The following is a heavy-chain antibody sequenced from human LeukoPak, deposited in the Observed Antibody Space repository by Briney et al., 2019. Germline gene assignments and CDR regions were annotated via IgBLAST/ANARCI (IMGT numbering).Heavy chain of an antibody. V-gene: IGHV1-69*01. CDR2: TIPIFGTA. CDR1: GGTFSSYA. J-gene: IGHJ4*02. D-gene: IGHD3-3*01. CDR3: ARPRTIFGVYYFDY. Sequence: ASVKVSCKASGGTFSSYAISWVRQAPGQGLEWMGGTIPIFGTANYAQKFQGRVTITADESTSTAYMELSSLRSEDTAVYYCARPRTIFGVYYFDYWGQGTLVTVSS.